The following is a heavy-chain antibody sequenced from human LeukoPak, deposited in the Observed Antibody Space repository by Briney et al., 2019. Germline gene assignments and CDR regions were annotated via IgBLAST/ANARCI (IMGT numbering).Heavy chain of an antibody. V-gene: IGHV4-39*07. CDR3: AGGYGSGSYLPPHFDY. D-gene: IGHD3-10*01. Sequence: SKTLSLTCTVSGGSISSSSYYWGWIRQPPGKGLEWIGSIYYSGSTYYNPSLKSRVTISVDTSKNQFSLKLSSVTAADTAVYYCAGGYGSGSYLPPHFDYWGQGTLVTVSS. CDR2: IYYSGST. J-gene: IGHJ4*02. CDR1: GGSISSSSYY.